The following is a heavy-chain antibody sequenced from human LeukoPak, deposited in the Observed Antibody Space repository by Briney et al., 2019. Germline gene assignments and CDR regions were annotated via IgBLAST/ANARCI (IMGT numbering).Heavy chain of an antibody. J-gene: IGHJ4*02. CDR2: MSGSSGGT. CDR1: GFTFSSYA. V-gene: IGHV3-23*01. Sequence: GGSLRLSCAASGFTFSSYAMSWVPQAPGKGLEWVSAMSGSSGGTYYADSVKGRFTIFRDNSKNTLYLQMTSLRAEDTAVYYCAKEYCTNDVCYFFDYWGQGTLVSVSS. D-gene: IGHD2-8*01. CDR3: AKEYCTNDVCYFFDY.